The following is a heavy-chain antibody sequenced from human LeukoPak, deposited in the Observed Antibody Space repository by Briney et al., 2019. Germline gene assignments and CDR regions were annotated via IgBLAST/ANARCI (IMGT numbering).Heavy chain of an antibody. CDR2: IHYSGST. CDR1: GGSISSSSYY. Sequence: SETLSLTCTVSGGSISSSSYYWGWIRQPPGKGLEWIGSIHYSGSTYYNPSLKSRVTISVDTSKNQFSLKLSSVTAADTAVYYCARQPRYCSSTSCYKNAFDIWGQGTMVTVSP. D-gene: IGHD2-2*02. CDR3: ARQPRYCSSTSCYKNAFDI. V-gene: IGHV4-39*01. J-gene: IGHJ3*02.